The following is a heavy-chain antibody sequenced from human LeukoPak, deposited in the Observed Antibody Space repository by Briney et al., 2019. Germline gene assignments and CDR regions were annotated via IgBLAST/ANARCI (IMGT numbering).Heavy chain of an antibody. CDR2: IRYDGSNE. J-gene: IGHJ4*02. CDR3: AKGYAAYSYGYYFDY. D-gene: IGHD5-18*01. V-gene: IGHV3-30*02. CDR1: GFTFSSYG. Sequence: GGSLRLSCATSGFTFSSYGMHWVRQAPGKGLDWVAFIRYDGSNEYYADSVKGRFTISRDNSMKTLYLQMNSLRAEDTAVYYCAKGYAAYSYGYYFDYWGQGTLATVSS.